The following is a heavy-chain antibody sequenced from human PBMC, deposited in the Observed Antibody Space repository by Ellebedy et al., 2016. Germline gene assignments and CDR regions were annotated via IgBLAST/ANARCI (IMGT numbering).Heavy chain of an antibody. Sequence: SLKISXAASGFTFDDYAMHWVRQAPGKGLEWVSGISWNSGSIGYADSVKGRFTISRDNAKNSLYLQMHSLRAEDTAVYYCAKVGGAKYYFDFWGQGTLVTVSS. J-gene: IGHJ4*02. CDR2: ISWNSGSI. V-gene: IGHV3-9*01. CDR1: GFTFDDYA. CDR3: AKVGGAKYYFDF. D-gene: IGHD1-26*01.